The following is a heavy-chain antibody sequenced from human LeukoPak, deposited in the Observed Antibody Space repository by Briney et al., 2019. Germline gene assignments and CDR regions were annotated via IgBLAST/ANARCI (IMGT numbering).Heavy chain of an antibody. J-gene: IGHJ6*02. Sequence: AASVKVSCKASGYTFTDYYLHWVRQAPGQGLEWMGGINPNTGGTNLAQSFQGRVTMTRDTSISTAYVDLSRLRSDDTAVYYCARSGLTATTGLDVWGQGTTVTVSS. CDR3: ARSGLTATTGLDV. D-gene: IGHD1-7*01. CDR2: INPNTGGT. CDR1: GYTFTDYY. V-gene: IGHV1-2*02.